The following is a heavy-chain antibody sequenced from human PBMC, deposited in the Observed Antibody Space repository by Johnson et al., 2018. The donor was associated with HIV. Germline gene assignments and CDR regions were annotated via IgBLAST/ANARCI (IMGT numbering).Heavy chain of an antibody. D-gene: IGHD6-6*01. J-gene: IGHJ3*02. CDR2: ISSSGSTI. V-gene: IGHV3-11*01. CDR1: GFPFSDYY. Sequence: QVQLVESGGGLVKPGGSLRLSCAASGFPFSDYYMSWIRHAPGKGLEWVSYISSSGSTISSADSVHGRFAISRDTAEDSLYVQLDSLRDDDTAVYYCARAPWGSSSGAGVPSAWSAFDIWGQGTTVTVSS. CDR3: ARAPWGSSSGAGVPSAWSAFDI.